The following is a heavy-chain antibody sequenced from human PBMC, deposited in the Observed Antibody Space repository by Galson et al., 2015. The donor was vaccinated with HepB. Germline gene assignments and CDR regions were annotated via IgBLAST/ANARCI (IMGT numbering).Heavy chain of an antibody. CDR3: ATDRRITGTTHNWFDP. D-gene: IGHD1-7*01. CDR1: GYTLTELS. CDR2: FDPEDGEA. V-gene: IGHV1-24*01. Sequence: SVTVSCKVSGYTLTELSMHWVRQAPGKGLEWMGGFDPEDGEAIYAQKFQGRVTMTEDTSTDTAYTELSSLRSEDTAVYYCATDRRITGTTHNWFDPWGQGTLVTVSS. J-gene: IGHJ5*02.